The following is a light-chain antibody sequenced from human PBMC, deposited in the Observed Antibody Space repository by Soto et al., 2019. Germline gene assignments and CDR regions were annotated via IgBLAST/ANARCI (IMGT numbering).Light chain of an antibody. J-gene: IGLJ1*01. Sequence: QSVLTQPASVSGSPGQSITISCTGTSSDAGGYNYVSWYQQHPGKAPKLMIYEVSNRPSGVSFRFSGSKSGNTASLTISGLQAEDEADYYCSSYTGSTTYVFGTGTKVPS. CDR2: EVS. CDR3: SSYTGSTTYV. CDR1: SSDAGGYNY. V-gene: IGLV2-14*01.